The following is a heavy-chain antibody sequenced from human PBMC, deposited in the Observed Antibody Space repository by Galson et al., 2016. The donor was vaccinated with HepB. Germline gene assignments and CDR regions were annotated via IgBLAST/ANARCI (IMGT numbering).Heavy chain of an antibody. CDR1: GFTLSSYG. CDR2: IWYDGSNK. Sequence: SLRLSCAASGFTLSSYGMNWVRQAPGKGLEWVAVIWYDGSNKNHGDSVKGRFTISRDNSKNTLTLHMNRLSAGDTAVYYCGKHGGFDYWGQGALVTVSS. J-gene: IGHJ4*02. CDR3: GKHGGFDY. D-gene: IGHD3-16*01. V-gene: IGHV3-33*06.